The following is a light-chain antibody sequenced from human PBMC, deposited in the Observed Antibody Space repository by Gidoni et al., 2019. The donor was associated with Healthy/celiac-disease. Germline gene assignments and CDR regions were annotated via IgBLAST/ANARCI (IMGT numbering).Light chain of an antibody. J-gene: IGKJ2*01. CDR3: MQGTHLYT. CDR1: QSLVYSDGNTY. Sequence: DVEMTQSPLSLPVTLGQPASISCRSSQSLVYSDGNTYLNWFQQRPGQSPRRLIYKVSNRDSGVPDIFSGSGSGTDFTLKISRVEAEDVGVYYCMQGTHLYTFGQGTKLEIK. V-gene: IGKV2-30*01. CDR2: KVS.